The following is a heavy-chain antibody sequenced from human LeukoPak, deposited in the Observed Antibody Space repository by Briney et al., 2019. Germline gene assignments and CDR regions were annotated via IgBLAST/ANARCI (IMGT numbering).Heavy chain of an antibody. J-gene: IGHJ1*01. CDR3: ARVEGGWDSSGYYFEYFQH. CDR2: INPNSGGT. Sequence: ASVKVSCKASGYTFTSYDFTWVRQAPGQGLEWMEWINPNSGGTNYAQKFQGRVTMTRDTSISTAYMELSRLRSDDTAVYYCARVEGGWDSSGYYFEYFQHWGQGTLVTVSS. CDR1: GYTFTSYD. D-gene: IGHD3-22*01. V-gene: IGHV1-2*02.